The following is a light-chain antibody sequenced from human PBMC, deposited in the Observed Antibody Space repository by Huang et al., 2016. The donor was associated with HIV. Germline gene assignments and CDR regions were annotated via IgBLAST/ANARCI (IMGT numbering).Light chain of an antibody. V-gene: IGKV3-15*01. CDR1: QSVSSN. CDR2: GAS. CDR3: QQYNNWPPGL. J-gene: IGKJ1*01. Sequence: EIVMTQSPATLSVSPGERATLSCRASQSVSSNLAWYQQKPGQAPRLLIYGASTRATGIPARFSGSGSGTEFTLTISSLQSEDFAVYYCQQYNNWPPGLFDQGTKVEIK.